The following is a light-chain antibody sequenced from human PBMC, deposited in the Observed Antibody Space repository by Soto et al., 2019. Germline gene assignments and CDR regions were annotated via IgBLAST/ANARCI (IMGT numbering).Light chain of an antibody. V-gene: IGKV3-20*01. CDR1: QSVSRSF. CDR3: HQYGSSPAT. CDR2: GAS. Sequence: EIVLTQSPGTLSLSPGERATLSCRASQSVSRSFLAWYQQRSGQAPRLLVYGASSRATGIPDRFSGSGSGTDFILTINRLEPEDFAVYFCHQYGSSPATFGQGTKVDIK. J-gene: IGKJ1*01.